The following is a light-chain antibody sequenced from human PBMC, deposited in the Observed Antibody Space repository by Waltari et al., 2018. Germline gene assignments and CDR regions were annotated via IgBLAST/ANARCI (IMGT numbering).Light chain of an antibody. CDR1: RDLSNW. J-gene: IGKJ1*01. Sequence: ITWRAGRDLSNWVAWYQQKPGKAPKVLIYKASTLESGVPSRFSGSGSGTEFTLTISSLQPDDFATYYCQQYRNLWTFGQGTKVEIK. V-gene: IGKV1-5*03. CDR3: QQYRNLWT. CDR2: KAS.